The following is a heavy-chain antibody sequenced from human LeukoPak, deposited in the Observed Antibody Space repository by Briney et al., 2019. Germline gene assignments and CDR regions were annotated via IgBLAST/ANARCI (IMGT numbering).Heavy chain of an antibody. Sequence: SGGSLRLSCAASGFTVSSNYMSWVRQAPGKGLEWVSVIYSGGSTYYADSVKGRFTISRDNSKNTLYLQMNSLRAEDTAVYYCARGRFLEWLPAFDYWGQGTLVTVSS. V-gene: IGHV3-53*05. CDR1: GFTVSSNY. CDR2: IYSGGST. J-gene: IGHJ4*02. D-gene: IGHD3-3*01. CDR3: ARGRFLEWLPAFDY.